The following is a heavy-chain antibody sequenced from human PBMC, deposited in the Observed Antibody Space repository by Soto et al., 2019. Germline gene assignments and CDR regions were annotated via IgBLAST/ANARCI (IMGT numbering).Heavy chain of an antibody. CDR2: ISSSSSTI. J-gene: IGHJ5*02. CDR3: ARAPRYYYDSSGYLNWFDP. CDR1: GFTFSSYS. D-gene: IGHD3-22*01. V-gene: IGHV3-48*02. Sequence: GGSLRLSCAASGFTFSSYSMNWVRQAPGKGLEWVSYISSSSSTIYYADSVKGRFTISRDNAKNSLYLQMTSLRDEDKAVYYCARAPRYYYDSSGYLNWFDPWGQGTLVTVSS.